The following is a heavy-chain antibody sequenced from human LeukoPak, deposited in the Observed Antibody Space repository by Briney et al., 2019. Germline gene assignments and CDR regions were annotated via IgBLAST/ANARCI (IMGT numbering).Heavy chain of an antibody. CDR2: VYNDDIR. CDR1: GVAVSNSY. D-gene: IGHD4-11*01. J-gene: IGHJ4*02. Sequence: GGSLRLSCAASGVAVSNSYMSWVRQAPGKGLEWVSIVYNDDIRYYVDSVKGRFSISRDTSRNTLYLQMNSLRVQDTAVYYCTRDSTTFRFGYWGQGTLVTVSS. CDR3: TRDSTTFRFGY. V-gene: IGHV3-53*01.